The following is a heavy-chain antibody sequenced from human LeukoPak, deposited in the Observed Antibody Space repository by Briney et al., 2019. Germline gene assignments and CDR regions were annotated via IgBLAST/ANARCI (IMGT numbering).Heavy chain of an antibody. D-gene: IGHD3-9*01. V-gene: IGHV3-48*04. CDR3: ARGYFDWGVVDY. CDR1: GFTFSSYA. Sequence: GGSLRLSCAASGFTFSSYAMSWVRQAPGKGLEWVSYISSSGSTIYYADSVKGRFTISRDNAKNPLYLQMNSLRAEDTAVYYCARGYFDWGVVDYWGQGTLVTVSS. CDR2: ISSSGSTI. J-gene: IGHJ4*02.